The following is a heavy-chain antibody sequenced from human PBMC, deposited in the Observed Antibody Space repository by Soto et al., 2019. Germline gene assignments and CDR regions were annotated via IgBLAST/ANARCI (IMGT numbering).Heavy chain of an antibody. CDR2: LQYRGST. CDR1: GGSVSTTTDC. V-gene: IGHV4-39*01. Sequence: PSETLSLTCTVSGGSVSTTTDCWGWIRQPPGKGLEWLGTLQYRGSTDYNPSVKSRVAMSLNTSKNQFSLRLTSVTAADTAVYFCAKYDEYSPLSYWGQGALVTVSS. CDR3: AKYDEYSPLSY. J-gene: IGHJ4*02. D-gene: IGHD3-3*01.